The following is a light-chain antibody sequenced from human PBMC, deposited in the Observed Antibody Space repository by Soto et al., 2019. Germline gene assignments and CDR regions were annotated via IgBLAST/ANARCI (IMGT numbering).Light chain of an antibody. CDR3: LQAQTFPRT. V-gene: IGKV1-12*01. Sequence: DIQLTQSPSSVSASVGDRVTITCRASQAIGDRLAWFLQKPGRAPRHLIQFASTLLRGVPSRFSGSGSGTDFILTINSLQAEDFATYYCLQAQTFPRTFGQGTRVE. CDR1: QAIGDR. J-gene: IGKJ1*01. CDR2: FAS.